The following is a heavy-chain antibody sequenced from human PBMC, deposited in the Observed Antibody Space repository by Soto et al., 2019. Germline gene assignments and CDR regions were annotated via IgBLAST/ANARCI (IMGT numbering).Heavy chain of an antibody. CDR1: GFTFSSHG. CDR3: AKVRGAGGSKAYYYYGMDV. Sequence: EVQLLESGGGLVQPGGSLRLSCAASGFTFSSHGTSWVRQAPGKGLEWVSAISGSGDSTFYADSVKGRFTISRDNSKSTLYLQMNGLRAEDTAVYYCAKVRGAGGSKAYYYYGMDVW. D-gene: IGHD3-10*01. J-gene: IGHJ6*01. CDR2: ISGSGDST. V-gene: IGHV3-23*01.